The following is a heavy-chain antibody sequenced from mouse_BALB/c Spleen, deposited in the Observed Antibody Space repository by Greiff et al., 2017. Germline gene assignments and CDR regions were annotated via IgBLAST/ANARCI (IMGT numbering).Heavy chain of an antibody. CDR2: ISSGSSTI. V-gene: IGHV5-17*02. CDR3: AREMGSPYAMDY. CDR1: GFTFSSFG. J-gene: IGHJ4*01. Sequence: EVMLVESGGGLVQPGGSRKLSCAASGFTFSSFGMHWVRQAPEKGLEWVAYISSGSSTIYYADTVKGRFTISRDNPKNTLFLQMTSLRSEDTAMYYCAREMGSPYAMDYWGQGTSVTVSS. D-gene: IGHD1-1*02.